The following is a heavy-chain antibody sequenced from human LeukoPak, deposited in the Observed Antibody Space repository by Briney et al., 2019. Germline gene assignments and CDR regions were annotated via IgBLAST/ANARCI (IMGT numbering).Heavy chain of an antibody. D-gene: IGHD1-14*01. V-gene: IGHV3-30*18. CDR2: VSYGGDVQ. Sequence: GGSLRLSCAASGFTFSSFAMSWVRQAPGKGLEWVAVVSYGGDVQYYADSVKGRFIISRDNSKSTLSLQMNSLRTEDTAVYYCAKEAAAKVGNQYDYWGQGNLVTVSS. CDR3: AKEAAAKVGNQYDY. J-gene: IGHJ4*02. CDR1: GFTFSSFA.